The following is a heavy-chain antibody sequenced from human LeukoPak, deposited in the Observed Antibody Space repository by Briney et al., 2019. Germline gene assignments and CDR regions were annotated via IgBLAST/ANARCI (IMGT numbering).Heavy chain of an antibody. CDR3: ARDTYGSGSYYNGYYFDY. D-gene: IGHD3-10*01. V-gene: IGHV6-1*01. CDR2: TYYRSKWYN. J-gene: IGHJ4*02. CDR1: GDSVSSNSAA. Sequence: SQTLSLTCAISGDSVSSNSAAWNWIRQSPSRGLEWLGRTYYRSKWYNDYAVSVKSRIAINPDTSKNQFSLQLNSVTPEDTAAYYCARDTYGSGSYYNGYYFDYWGQGTLVTVSS.